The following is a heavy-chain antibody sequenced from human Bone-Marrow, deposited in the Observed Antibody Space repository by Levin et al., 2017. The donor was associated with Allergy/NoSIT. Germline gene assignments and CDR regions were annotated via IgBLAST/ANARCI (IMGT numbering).Heavy chain of an antibody. CDR2: ISPGDSEI. J-gene: IGHJ5*02. Sequence: ASVKVSCQGSGFAFTTHWIAWVRQMPGKGLEWIGIISPGDSEIRYSPSFEGQVAISADKSINTAYLEWRSLKASDSAMYYCARHRESSAPSWGQGTLVTVSS. CDR1: GFAFTTHW. CDR3: ARHRESSAPS. V-gene: IGHV5-51*01. D-gene: IGHD1-26*01.